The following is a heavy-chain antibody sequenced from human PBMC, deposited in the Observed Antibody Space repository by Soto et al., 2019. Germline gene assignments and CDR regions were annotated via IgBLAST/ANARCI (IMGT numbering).Heavy chain of an antibody. V-gene: IGHV6-1*01. CDR3: ARDYYESRGYYMPLGNFDL. J-gene: IGHJ3*01. D-gene: IGHD3-22*01. Sequence: PSQTLSLTCAISGDSVSSNSGAWNWIRQSPARGLEWLGRTYYRFKWHNDYAISVKSRIIINPDTSKNQFSLQLNSVTPEDTAVYYCARDYYESRGYYMPLGNFDLWGQGTMVTVSS. CDR1: GDSVSSNSGA. CDR2: TYYRFKWHN.